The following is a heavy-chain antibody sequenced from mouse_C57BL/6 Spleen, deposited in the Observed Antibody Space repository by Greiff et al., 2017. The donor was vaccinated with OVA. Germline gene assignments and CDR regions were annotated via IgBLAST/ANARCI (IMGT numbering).Heavy chain of an antibody. CDR1: GYTFTSYW. CDR3: ARKDYSNRGYAMDY. J-gene: IGHJ4*01. Sequence: VQLQQPGAELVKPGASVKMSCKASGYTFTSYWITWVKQRPGQGLEWIGDIYPGSGSTNYNEKFKSKATLTVDTSSSTAYMQLSSLTSEDSAVYYCARKDYSNRGYAMDYWGQGTSVTVSS. D-gene: IGHD2-5*01. V-gene: IGHV1-55*01. CDR2: IYPGSGST.